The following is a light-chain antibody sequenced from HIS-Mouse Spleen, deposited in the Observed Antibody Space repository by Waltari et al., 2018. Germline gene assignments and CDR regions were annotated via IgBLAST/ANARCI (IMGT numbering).Light chain of an antibody. CDR3: AAWDDSLSGPV. CDR2: RNK. Sequence: QPVLTQPPSASGTPGQRVTIPCSVSSPNTGSTYVYRYQQPPGTAPKPLSYRNKHRPSGVPDRFSGSKSGTSASLAISGLRSEDEADYYCAAWDDSLSGPVFGGGTKLTVL. CDR1: SPNTGSTY. J-gene: IGLJ3*02. V-gene: IGLV1-47*01.